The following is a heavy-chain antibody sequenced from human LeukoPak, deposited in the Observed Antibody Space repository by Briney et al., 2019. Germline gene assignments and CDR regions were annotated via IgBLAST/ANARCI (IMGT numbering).Heavy chain of an antibody. J-gene: IGHJ5*02. Sequence: SETLSLTCTVSGGSISSSSYYWGWIRQPPGKGLEWIGSIYYSGSTYYNPSLKSRVTISVDTSKNQFSLKLSSVAAADTAVYYCAGGDFWSGSPSYDPWGQGTLVTVSS. CDR2: IYYSGST. D-gene: IGHD3-3*01. CDR3: AGGDFWSGSPSYDP. V-gene: IGHV4-39*07. CDR1: GGSISSSSYY.